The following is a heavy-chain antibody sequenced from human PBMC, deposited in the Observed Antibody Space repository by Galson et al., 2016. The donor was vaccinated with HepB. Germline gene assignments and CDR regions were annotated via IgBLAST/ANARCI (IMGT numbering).Heavy chain of an antibody. CDR3: ARLNDYGAVGAFDI. J-gene: IGHJ3*02. Sequence: QSGAEVKKPGESLTISCKGSGYSFTSYWIGWVRPMPGKGLEWMGIIYPGDSHTSYRPPFQGQVTIPADNSISTAYLQWSSLKASDTAMYYCARLNDYGAVGAFDIWGQGTMVTVSS. V-gene: IGHV5-51*01. CDR2: IYPGDSHT. D-gene: IGHD4-17*01. CDR1: GYSFTSYW.